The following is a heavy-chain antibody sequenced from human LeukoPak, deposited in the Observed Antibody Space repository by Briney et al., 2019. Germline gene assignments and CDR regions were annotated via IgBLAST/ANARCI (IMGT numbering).Heavy chain of an antibody. CDR2: IIPIFGTA. V-gene: IGHV1-69*13. Sequence: SVKVSCKASGYTFTSYGISWVRQAPGQGLEWMGGIIPIFGTANYAQKFQGRVTITADESTSTAYMELSSLRSEDTAVYYCARSNVLLWFGELILGFDYWGQGTLVTVSS. CDR1: GYTFTSYG. J-gene: IGHJ4*02. CDR3: ARSNVLLWFGELILGFDY. D-gene: IGHD3-10*01.